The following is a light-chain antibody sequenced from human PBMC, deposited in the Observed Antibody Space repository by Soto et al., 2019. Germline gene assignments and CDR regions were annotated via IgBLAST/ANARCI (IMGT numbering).Light chain of an antibody. CDR1: SSNIGSNI. V-gene: IGLV1-44*01. CDR3: AAWDDSLNGVV. J-gene: IGLJ2*01. CDR2: SNN. Sequence: QSVLTQPPSASGTPGQRVTISCSGSSSNIGSNIVNWYQQLPGTAPKLLIYSNNQRPSGVPDRFSGPKSGTSASLAISGLQSEDEAEYYCAAWDDSLNGVVFGGGTKQTVL.